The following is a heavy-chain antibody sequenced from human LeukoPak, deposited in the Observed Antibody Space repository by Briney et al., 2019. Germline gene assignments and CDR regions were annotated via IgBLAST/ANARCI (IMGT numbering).Heavy chain of an antibody. D-gene: IGHD3-10*01. J-gene: IGHJ5*02. CDR1: GVTFSSYA. V-gene: IGHV3-23*01. CDR2: ISGSGGST. Sequence: GGSLRLSCAASGVTFSSYAMSWVRQAPGKGLEWVSAISGSGGSTYYADSVKGRFTISRDNSKNTLYLQMNSLRAEDTAVYYCAKGYYGSGSYYNVLLLFDPWGQGTLVTVSS. CDR3: AKGYYGSGSYYNVLLLFDP.